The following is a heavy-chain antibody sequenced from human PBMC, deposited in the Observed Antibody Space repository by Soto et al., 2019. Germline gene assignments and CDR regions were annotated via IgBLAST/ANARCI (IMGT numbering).Heavy chain of an antibody. CDR3: ARMTSINSYYFDY. J-gene: IGHJ4*02. Sequence: SETLSLTCTVSGGSISSTNHYWGWIRQPPGKALEWIGNIYYTGSTYCNPSLKSRVTISVDTSKNQFSLKLTSVTAADTAVYYCARMTSINSYYFDYWGQGTLVTVSS. CDR1: GGSISSTNHY. D-gene: IGHD2-2*01. CDR2: IYYTGST. V-gene: IGHV4-39*01.